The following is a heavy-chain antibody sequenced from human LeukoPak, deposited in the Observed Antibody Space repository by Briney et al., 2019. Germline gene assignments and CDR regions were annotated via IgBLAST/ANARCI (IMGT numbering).Heavy chain of an antibody. CDR2: IIPIFGTA. CDR1: GGTFSSYA. Sequence: SVKVSCKASGGTFSSYAISRVRQAPGQGLEWMGGIIPIFGTANYAQMFQGRVTITADESTSTAYMELSSLRSEDTAVYYCARGAIAVAGTKRPYNWFDPWGQGTLVTVSS. J-gene: IGHJ5*02. V-gene: IGHV1-69*01. CDR3: ARGAIAVAGTKRPYNWFDP. D-gene: IGHD6-19*01.